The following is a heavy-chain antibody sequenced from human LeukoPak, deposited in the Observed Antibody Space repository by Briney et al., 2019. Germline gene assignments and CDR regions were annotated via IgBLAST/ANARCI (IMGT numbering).Heavy chain of an antibody. V-gene: IGHV5-51*01. CDR1: GYSFTSYW. D-gene: IGHD5-18*01. CDR3: ARQTAMGRSGDY. CDR2: IDPSDSDT. Sequence: GESLKISCKASGYSFTSYWIGWVRHMPGKGLEWMGIIDPSDSDTRYTPSFQGQVTISADRSLSTAYLQRYSLEASDTAMYYCARQTAMGRSGDYWGQGTLVTVSS. J-gene: IGHJ4*02.